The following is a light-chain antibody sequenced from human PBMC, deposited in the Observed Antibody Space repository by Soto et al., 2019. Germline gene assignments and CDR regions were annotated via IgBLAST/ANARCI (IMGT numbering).Light chain of an antibody. V-gene: IGLV1-40*01. CDR3: QSYDSSLSGSVV. J-gene: IGLJ2*01. Sequence: QSVLTQPPSVSGAPGQRVTISCTGSSSNIGAGFDVQWYQQLPGTAPKLLIYGNNNRPSGVPDRFSGSKSGTSASLAITGLQADDEADYHSQSYDSSLSGSVVFGGGTKLTVL. CDR1: SSNIGAGFD. CDR2: GNN.